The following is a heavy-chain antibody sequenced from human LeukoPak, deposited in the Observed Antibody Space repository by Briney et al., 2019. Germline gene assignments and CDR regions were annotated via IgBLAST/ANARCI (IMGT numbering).Heavy chain of an antibody. CDR2: INAGNGNT. Sequence: ASVKVSCKASGYTFTSYAMHWVRQAPGQRLEWMGWINAGNGNTKYSQKFQGRVTITRDTSASTAYMELSSLGSEDTAVYYCARVRCSSTSCYTGYYYYGMDVWGQGTTVTVSS. CDR3: ARVRCSSTSCYTGYYYYGMDV. CDR1: GYTFTSYA. J-gene: IGHJ6*02. D-gene: IGHD2-2*02. V-gene: IGHV1-3*01.